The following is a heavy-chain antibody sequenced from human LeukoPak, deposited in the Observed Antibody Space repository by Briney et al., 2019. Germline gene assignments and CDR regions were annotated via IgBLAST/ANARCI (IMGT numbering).Heavy chain of an antibody. Sequence: GGSLRLSCVASGFTFSNYAMSWVRQAAGKRLEWVSAVTGSGGSTYYADSVKGRFTISRDNSRSTLFLQMNSLRAEDTAIYYCAKWGDFDILTGYYVSDFWGQGTLVTVSS. D-gene: IGHD3-9*01. V-gene: IGHV3-23*01. J-gene: IGHJ4*02. CDR3: AKWGDFDILTGYYVSDF. CDR2: VTGSGGST. CDR1: GFTFSNYA.